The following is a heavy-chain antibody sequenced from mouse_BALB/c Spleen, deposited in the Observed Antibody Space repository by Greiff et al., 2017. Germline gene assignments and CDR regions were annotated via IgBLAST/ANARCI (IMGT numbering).Heavy chain of an antibody. CDR3: ARQLGLRPFAY. Sequence: EVHLVESGGGLVKPGGSLKLSCAASGFTFSDYYMYWVRQTPEKRLEWVATISDGGSYTYYPDSVKGRFTISRDNAKNNLYLQMSSLKSEDTAMYYCARQLGLRPFAYWGQGTLVTVSA. J-gene: IGHJ3*01. D-gene: IGHD3-1*01. CDR1: GFTFSDYY. V-gene: IGHV5-4*02. CDR2: ISDGGSYT.